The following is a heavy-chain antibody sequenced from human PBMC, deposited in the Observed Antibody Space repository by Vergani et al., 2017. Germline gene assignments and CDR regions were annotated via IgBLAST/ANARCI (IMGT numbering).Heavy chain of an antibody. CDR1: GGPISTYY. D-gene: IGHD3-10*01. V-gene: IGHV4-59*01. J-gene: IGHJ6*02. CDR3: ARANYYYYGMDV. Sequence: QVQLQESGPGLVKPSETLSLTCNVSGGPISTYYWSWIRQPPGKALEWIGYIYYSGSTKYNPSLTSRVTILVDTSKNQLSLNLSSVTAADTAVYYCARANYYYYGMDVWGPGTTVTVSS. CDR2: IYYSGST.